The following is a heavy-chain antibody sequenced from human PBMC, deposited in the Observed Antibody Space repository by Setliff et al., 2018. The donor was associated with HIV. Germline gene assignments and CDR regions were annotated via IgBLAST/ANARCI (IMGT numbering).Heavy chain of an antibody. CDR3: TTRPGAWELRSTQTHCPQPIDY. CDR2: IRSKADGGTT. D-gene: IGHD1-26*01. J-gene: IGHJ4*02. V-gene: IGHV3-49*04. CDR1: GFTFNKAW. Sequence: PGGSLRLSCAASGFTFNKAWMTWVSQAPGKGMEWVGVIRSKADGGTTQYAASVKGRFTISRDDSKSIGYLQMNSLKTEDTSVYYWTTRPGAWELRSTQTHCPQPIDYWAREPWSPSPQ.